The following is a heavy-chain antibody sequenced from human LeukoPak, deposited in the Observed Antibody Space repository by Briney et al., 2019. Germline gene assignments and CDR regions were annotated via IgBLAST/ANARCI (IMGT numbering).Heavy chain of an antibody. CDR2: ISVYNGNT. CDR3: ARTCSSSSCYMVH. V-gene: IGHV1-18*01. D-gene: IGHD2-2*02. CDR1: GYTFANFG. J-gene: IGHJ4*02. Sequence: GASVKVSCKASGYTFANFGITWVRQAPGQGLECMGWISVYNGNTNYAQTLQGRVTLTPDTSTSTAYMELRSLRSDDTALYYCARTCSSSSCYMVHWDQGTLVTVSS.